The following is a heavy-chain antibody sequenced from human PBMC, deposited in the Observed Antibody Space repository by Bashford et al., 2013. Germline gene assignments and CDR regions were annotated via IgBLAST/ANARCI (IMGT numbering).Heavy chain of an antibody. CDR2: IYPGNSDT. CDR1: IHLFEVL. Sequence: RKIVLLRLLIHLFEVLDRLGAPDARKGLQWMGVIYPGNSDTRYSPSFQGQVTISADKSISTAYLQWSSLKASDTAMYYCARHAMIEPPGGMDVWGQGTTVTVSS. V-gene: IGHV5-51*01. D-gene: IGHD3-22*01. CDR3: ARHAMIEPPGGMDV. J-gene: IGHJ6*02.